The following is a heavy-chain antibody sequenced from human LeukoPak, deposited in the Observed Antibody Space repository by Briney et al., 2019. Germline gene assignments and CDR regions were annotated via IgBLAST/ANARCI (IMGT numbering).Heavy chain of an antibody. D-gene: IGHD5-18*01. CDR3: ARDSLGPEQLWFPWAFDI. V-gene: IGHV3-7*03. Sequence: GGSLRLSRAASGFTFSSYWMSWVRQAPGKGLEWVANIKQDGSEKYYVDSVKGRFTISRDNAKNSLYLQMNSLRAEDTAVYYYARDSLGPEQLWFPWAFDIWGQGTMVTVSS. CDR2: IKQDGSEK. J-gene: IGHJ3*02. CDR1: GFTFSSYW.